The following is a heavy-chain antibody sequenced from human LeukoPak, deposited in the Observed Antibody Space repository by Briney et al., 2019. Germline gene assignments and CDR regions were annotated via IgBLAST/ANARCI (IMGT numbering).Heavy chain of an antibody. Sequence: SETLSLTCTVSGGSISSYYWSWIRQPPGKGLEWMGYIYDSGSTNYNPSPKSRVTISIDTSKNQNSLKLRSRTAADTAVYYCARYRIRGGSSGWSGYYYYYYGMDVWGQGTTVTVSS. CDR3: ARYRIRGGSSGWSGYYYYYYGMDV. CDR1: GGSISSYY. V-gene: IGHV4-59*08. J-gene: IGHJ6*02. CDR2: IYDSGST. D-gene: IGHD6-19*01.